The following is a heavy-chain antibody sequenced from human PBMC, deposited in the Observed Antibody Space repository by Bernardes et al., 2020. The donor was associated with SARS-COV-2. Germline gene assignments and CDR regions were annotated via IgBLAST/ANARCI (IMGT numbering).Heavy chain of an antibody. Sequence: ASVKVSCKASGYTFTGSYIHWVRQAPGQGLEWMGWINPNNGDTNYAQNFQGRVTMTRDTSISTAYMDLSRLRSDDTAMYYCASVTWSQYDDFDIWGQGTVVTVSS. V-gene: IGHV1-2*02. D-gene: IGHD1-26*01. CDR3: ASVTWSQYDDFDI. CDR1: GYTFTGSY. J-gene: IGHJ3*02. CDR2: INPNNGDT.